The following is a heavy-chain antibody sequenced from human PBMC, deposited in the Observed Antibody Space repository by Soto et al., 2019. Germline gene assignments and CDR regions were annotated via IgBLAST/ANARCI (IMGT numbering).Heavy chain of an antibody. V-gene: IGHV4-31*03. CDR3: ARLRIATNNYKWFDP. J-gene: IGHJ5*02. CDR2: IYVTGAI. D-gene: IGHD2-21*01. Sequence: ASETLSLTCSVSGAALNSGNYYWSWIRQVPGKGLEWIGHIYVTGAIDYNPSLRYRITISQDTSERQFSLNLRLVTAADTAVYYCARLRIATNNYKWFDPWGQGTLVTVSS. CDR1: GAALNSGNYY.